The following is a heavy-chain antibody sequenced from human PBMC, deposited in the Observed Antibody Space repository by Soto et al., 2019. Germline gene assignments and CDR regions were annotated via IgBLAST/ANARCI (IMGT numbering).Heavy chain of an antibody. V-gene: IGHV4-4*09. Sequence: QVQLQESGPGLVKPSETLSLTYTVSGGSMRGQHWSWIRQPPGKGLEWIGHHSDSTNYNPSLKSRITISTDTSKNQFSLKLSSVTAADTADYYCATYTVGEGGRGYWGQGTLVTVSS. CDR2: HHSDST. J-gene: IGHJ4*02. CDR1: GGSMRGQH. D-gene: IGHD3-16*01. CDR3: ATYTVGEGGRGY.